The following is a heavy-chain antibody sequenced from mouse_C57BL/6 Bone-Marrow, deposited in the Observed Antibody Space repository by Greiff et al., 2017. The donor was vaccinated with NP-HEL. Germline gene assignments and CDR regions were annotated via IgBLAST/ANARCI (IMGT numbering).Heavy chain of an antibody. V-gene: IGHV3-6*01. CDR1: GYSITSGYY. D-gene: IGHD2-5*01. CDR2: ISYDGSN. J-gene: IGHJ3*01. Sequence: EVQLQESGPGLVKPSQSLSLTCSVTGYSITSGYYWNWIRQFPGNKLEWMGYISYDGSNNYNPSLKNRISITRDTSKNQFFLKLNSVTTEDTATYYCARGGYSNYGTYWGQGTLVTVSA. CDR3: ARGGYSNYGTY.